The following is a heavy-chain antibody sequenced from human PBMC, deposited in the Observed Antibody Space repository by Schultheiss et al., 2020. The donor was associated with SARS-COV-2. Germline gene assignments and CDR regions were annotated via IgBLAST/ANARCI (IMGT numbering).Heavy chain of an antibody. CDR2: IYSGGST. CDR1: GFTVSSNY. V-gene: IGHV3-66*01. CDR3: ARENIAVAGKGWFDP. Sequence: GGSLRLSCAASGFTVSSNYMSWVRQAPGKGLEWVSVIYSGGSTYYADSVKGRFTISRHNSKNTLYLQMNSLRAGDTAVYYCARENIAVAGKGWFDPWGQVTLVTVSS. J-gene: IGHJ5*02. D-gene: IGHD6-19*01.